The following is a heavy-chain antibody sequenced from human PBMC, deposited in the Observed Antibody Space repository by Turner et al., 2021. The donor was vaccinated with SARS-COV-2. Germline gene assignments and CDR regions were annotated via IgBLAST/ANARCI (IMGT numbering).Heavy chain of an antibody. CDR1: GFSFSNYA. D-gene: IGHD3-3*01. J-gene: IGHJ4*02. CDR2: ISYDGRNK. Sequence: QVQLVESGGGAGQPGGSLRPVGAVSGFSFSNYAMHWVRQAPGKGLEWVAIISYDGRNKYYADSVKGRFTISRDDSKSTLYLQMNSLRPEDTAIYYCARERRGYYAEYWGQGTLVTVSS. CDR3: ARERRGYYAEY. V-gene: IGHV3-30*01.